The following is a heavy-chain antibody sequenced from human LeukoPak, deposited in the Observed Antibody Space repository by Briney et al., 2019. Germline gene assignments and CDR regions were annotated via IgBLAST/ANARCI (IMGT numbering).Heavy chain of an antibody. Sequence: SGGSLRLSCAASGFTFSSYAMNWVRQAPGKGLEWVSYISSSSSTIYYADSVKGRFTISRDNAKNSLYLQMNSLRAEDTAVYYCARDLFLLAAAFDYWGQGTLVTVSS. J-gene: IGHJ4*02. CDR1: GFTFSSYA. D-gene: IGHD6-13*01. CDR2: ISSSSSTI. CDR3: ARDLFLLAAAFDY. V-gene: IGHV3-48*01.